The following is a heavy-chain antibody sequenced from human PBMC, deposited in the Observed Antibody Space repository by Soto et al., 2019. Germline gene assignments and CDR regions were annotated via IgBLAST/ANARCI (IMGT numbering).Heavy chain of an antibody. CDR1: GFTFSSYG. Sequence: GGSLRLSCAASGFTFSSYGMHWVRQAPGKGLEWVAVISKDGSTKYDADSVKGRFTISRDNSKNTLYLQMNSLRAEDTAVYYCAKETHSSGYGSYFDYWGQGTLVTV. V-gene: IGHV3-30*18. CDR3: AKETHSSGYGSYFDY. CDR2: ISKDGSTK. D-gene: IGHD3-22*01. J-gene: IGHJ4*02.